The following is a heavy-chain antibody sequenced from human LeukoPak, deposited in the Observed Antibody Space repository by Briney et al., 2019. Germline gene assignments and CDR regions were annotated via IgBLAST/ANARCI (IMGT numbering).Heavy chain of an antibody. CDR1: GGSISSYY. CDR3: ARANITMVRGAPYYYYGMDV. V-gene: IGHV4-4*07. D-gene: IGHD3-10*01. CDR2: IYTSGST. Sequence: SETLSLTCTVSGGSISSYYWSWIRQPAGKGLEWIGRIYTSGSTNYNPSLKSRVTMSVDTSKNQFSLKLSSVTAADTAVYYCARANITMVRGAPYYYYGMDVWGQGTTVTVSS. J-gene: IGHJ6*02.